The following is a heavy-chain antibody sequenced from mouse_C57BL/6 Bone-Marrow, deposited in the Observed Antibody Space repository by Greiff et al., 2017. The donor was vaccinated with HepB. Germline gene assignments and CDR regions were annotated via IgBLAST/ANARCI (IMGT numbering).Heavy chain of an antibody. J-gene: IGHJ2*01. D-gene: IGHD2-2*01. V-gene: IGHV1-50*01. CDR1: GYTFTSYW. CDR3: ARRHGYDALDY. CDR2: IDPSDSYT. Sequence: QVQLQQSGAELVKPGASVKLSCKASGYTFTSYWMQWVKQRPGQGLEWIGEIDPSDSYTNYNQKFKGKATLTVDTSSSTAYMQLSSLKSEDSAVYYCARRHGYDALDYWGQGTTLTVSS.